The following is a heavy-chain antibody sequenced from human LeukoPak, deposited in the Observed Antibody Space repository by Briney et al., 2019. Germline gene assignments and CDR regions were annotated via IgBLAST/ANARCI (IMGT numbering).Heavy chain of an antibody. Sequence: PSETLSLTCTVSGGSISSYYWSWIRQPPGKGLEWIGYIYYSGSTNYNPSLKSRVTISVDTSKNQFSLKLSSVTAADTAVYYCASWVGATVFDYWGQGTLVTVSS. D-gene: IGHD1-26*01. V-gene: IGHV4-59*01. CDR1: GGSISSYY. CDR3: ASWVGATVFDY. J-gene: IGHJ4*02. CDR2: IYYSGST.